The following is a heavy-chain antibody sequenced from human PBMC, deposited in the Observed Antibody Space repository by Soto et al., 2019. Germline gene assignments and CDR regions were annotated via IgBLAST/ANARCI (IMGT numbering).Heavy chain of an antibody. D-gene: IGHD3-10*01. CDR3: ARDVWSRASGPPDS. J-gene: IGHJ4*02. V-gene: IGHV3-9*01. CDR1: GFRFDNYA. Sequence: EVQLVESGGGLVQPGRSLRLSCAASGFRFDNYAMHWVRQAPGKGLEWVTGISYNGSSIGYADSVKGRFSISRDNAKNTLYLQMNRLRAEDTVFYYCARDVWSRASGPPDSWGQGTLVTVSS. CDR2: ISYNGSSI.